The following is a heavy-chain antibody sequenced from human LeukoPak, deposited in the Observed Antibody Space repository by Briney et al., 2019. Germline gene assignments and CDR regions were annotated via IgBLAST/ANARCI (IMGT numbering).Heavy chain of an antibody. V-gene: IGHV4-34*01. D-gene: IGHD5-18*01. CDR2: INHRGST. J-gene: IGHJ4*02. CDR1: GGSFSGYY. CDR3: ARRSAMVRFDY. Sequence: SETLSLTCAVYGGSFSGYYWSWIRQPPGKGLEWIGEINHRGSTNYNPSLKSRVTISVDTSKNQFSLKLSSVTAADTAVYYCARRSAMVRFDYWGQGTLVTVSS.